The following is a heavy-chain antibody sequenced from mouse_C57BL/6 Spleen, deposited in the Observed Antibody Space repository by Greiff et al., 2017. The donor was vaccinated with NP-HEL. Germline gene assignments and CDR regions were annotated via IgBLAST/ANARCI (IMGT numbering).Heavy chain of an antibody. J-gene: IGHJ3*01. CDR3: ARGGWGAY. CDR2: IHPNSGST. V-gene: IGHV1-64*01. Sequence: QVQLQQPGAELVKPGASVKLSCKASGYTFTSYWMHWVKQRPGQGLEWIGMIHPNSGSTNYNEKFKGKATFTADTSSNTAYMQLSSLTTEDSAIYYCARGGWGAYWGQGTLVTVSA. CDR1: GYTFTSYW. D-gene: IGHD3-3*01.